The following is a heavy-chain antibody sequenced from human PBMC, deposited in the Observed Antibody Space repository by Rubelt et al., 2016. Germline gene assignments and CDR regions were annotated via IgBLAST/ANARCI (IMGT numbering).Heavy chain of an antibody. CDR2: IYWDDDK. CDR3: AHNVDTAMADY. D-gene: IGHD5-18*01. J-gene: IGHJ4*02. CDR1: GFSLSTSGVG. Sequence: QITLKESGPTLVKPTQTLTLTCTFSGFSLSTSGVGVGWIRQPPGKALEWLALIYWDDDKRYSPSLKSRLTIPKDTAKNQVVLTMTNMDPVDTATYYCAHNVDTAMADYWGQGTLVTVSS. V-gene: IGHV2-5*02.